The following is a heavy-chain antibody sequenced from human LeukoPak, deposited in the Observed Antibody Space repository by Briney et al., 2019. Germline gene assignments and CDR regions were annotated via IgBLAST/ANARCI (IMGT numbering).Heavy chain of an antibody. CDR3: AKYHYDSSYSLSYFDY. D-gene: IGHD3-22*01. Sequence: GGSLRLSCVGSGFTFSNYAMSWVRQASGKGLEWVSGISAGGVTTYYADSVKGRFTISRDNSKNTLFLQMSSLRAEDTAVYFCAKYHYDSSYSLSYFDYWGQGTLVTVSS. J-gene: IGHJ4*02. CDR1: GFTFSNYA. CDR2: ISAGGVTT. V-gene: IGHV3-23*01.